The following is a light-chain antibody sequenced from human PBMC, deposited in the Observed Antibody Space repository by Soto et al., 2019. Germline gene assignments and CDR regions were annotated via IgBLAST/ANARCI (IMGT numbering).Light chain of an antibody. CDR1: QGIGNT. Sequence: EIVITQSPATLSVSPGEGATLSCRASQGIGNTLAWYQQKPGQTPRLLIYGASTRATGIPARFSGSGSGTDFTLTISSLEPEDFAVYYCQQRSNWPEITFGQGTRLEI. CDR3: QQRSNWPEIT. J-gene: IGKJ5*01. CDR2: GAS. V-gene: IGKV3-11*01.